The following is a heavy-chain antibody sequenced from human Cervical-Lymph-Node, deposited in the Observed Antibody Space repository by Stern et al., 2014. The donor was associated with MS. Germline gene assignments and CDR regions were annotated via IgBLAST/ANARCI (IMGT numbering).Heavy chain of an antibody. CDR2: INPKSGGT. CDR1: GYTFSDYY. J-gene: IGHJ5*02. D-gene: IGHD1-26*01. Sequence: VQLVESGAEVKKPGASVKVSCKASGYTFSDYYMHWVRQAPGQGLEWMGWINPKSGGTSYAPKFQGRVTMTWDTSISTPYMELSSLRSDDTAMYYCARDGRGSGKSYFDPWGQGTLVNVSS. CDR3: ARDGRGSGKSYFDP. V-gene: IGHV1-2*02.